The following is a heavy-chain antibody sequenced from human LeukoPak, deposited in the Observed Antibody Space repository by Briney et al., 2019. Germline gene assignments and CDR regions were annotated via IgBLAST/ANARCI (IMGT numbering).Heavy chain of an antibody. CDR2: IYYSGST. V-gene: IGHV4-59*01. CDR1: GGSISSYY. D-gene: IGHD3-22*01. CDR3: ARGEDDSSGYHLDY. J-gene: IGHJ4*02. Sequence: PSETLSLTCTVSGGSISSYYWSWIQQPPGKGLEWIGYIYYSGSTNYNPSLKSRVTISVDTSKNQFSLKLSSVTAADTAVYYCARGEDDSSGYHLDYWGQGTLVTVSS.